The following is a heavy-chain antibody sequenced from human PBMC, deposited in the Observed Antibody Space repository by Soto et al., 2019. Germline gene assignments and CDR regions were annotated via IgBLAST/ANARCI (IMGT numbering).Heavy chain of an antibody. CDR3: ARGRYCLTGRCFPNWFDS. CDR2: IYKSATT. Sequence: QVQLLESGPGLVKPSQTLSLTCSVSGDSISTVDYFWAWIRQPPGQALEYIGYIYKSATTYYNPSFESRVAISLDKSKSQFSLNVTSVTAADTAVYFWARGRYCLTGRCFPNWFDSWGQGTLVTVSS. J-gene: IGHJ5*01. CDR1: GDSISTVDYF. D-gene: IGHD2-15*01. V-gene: IGHV4-30-4*08.